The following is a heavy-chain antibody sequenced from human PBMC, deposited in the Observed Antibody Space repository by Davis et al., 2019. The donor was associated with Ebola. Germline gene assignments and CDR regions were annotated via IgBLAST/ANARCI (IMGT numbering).Heavy chain of an antibody. CDR1: GFTFSSHA. CDR3: SVDYGDYQSLDY. J-gene: IGHJ4*02. V-gene: IGHV3-23*01. D-gene: IGHD4-17*01. CDR2: ISSSGDTT. Sequence: GGSLRLSCAASGFTFSSHAMTWVRQAPGKGLEWVSHISSSGDTTYYAVSMKGRFTISRDNSKNTVYLQMNSLRAEDTAVYYCSVDYGDYQSLDYWGQGTLVTVSS.